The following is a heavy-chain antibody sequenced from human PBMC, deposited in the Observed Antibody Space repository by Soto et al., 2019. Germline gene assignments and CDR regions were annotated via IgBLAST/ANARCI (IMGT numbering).Heavy chain of an antibody. CDR1: GFTFSRYG. Sequence: QVQLVESGGGVVQPGRSLRLSCAASGFTFSRYGLHWVRQAPGKGLEWVAFISYDGSNKTYADSVKGRFTISRDNSKNTMYLQMNRLRVEDTAVYYCAKGYSGYESTKDYWGQGTLVTVSS. J-gene: IGHJ4*02. D-gene: IGHD5-12*01. CDR3: AKGYSGYESTKDY. CDR2: ISYDGSNK. V-gene: IGHV3-30*18.